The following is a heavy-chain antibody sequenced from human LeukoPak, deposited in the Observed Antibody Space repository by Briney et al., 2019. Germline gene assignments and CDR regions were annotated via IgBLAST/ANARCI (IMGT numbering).Heavy chain of an antibody. D-gene: IGHD2-15*01. J-gene: IGHJ4*02. Sequence: GASVKVSCKTSGYTFPTYGITWVRQAPGQGLEWMGWMNPNSGNTGYAQKFQGRVTMTRNTSISTAYMELSSLRSEDTAVYYCARRLGGDYWGQGTLVTVSS. CDR1: GYTFPTYG. CDR3: ARRLGGDY. CDR2: MNPNSGNT. V-gene: IGHV1-8*02.